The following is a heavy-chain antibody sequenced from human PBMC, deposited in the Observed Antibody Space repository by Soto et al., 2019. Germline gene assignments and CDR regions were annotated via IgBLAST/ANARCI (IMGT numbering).Heavy chain of an antibody. V-gene: IGHV4-39*01. J-gene: IGHJ5*02. CDR3: AKHVRGAVTMNWFDP. CDR2: IEYGGST. D-gene: IGHD4-17*01. CDR1: GGPIISSNIY. Sequence: QLQDSGPGLVKPSETLSLTCTVSGGPIISSNIYWGWIRQPPGKGLEWIGSIEYGGSTYDTPSRKSRVTLSAVTSKNQVSLRLTSVTAADTAIYSCAKHVRGAVTMNWFDPWGHVTLVTVSS.